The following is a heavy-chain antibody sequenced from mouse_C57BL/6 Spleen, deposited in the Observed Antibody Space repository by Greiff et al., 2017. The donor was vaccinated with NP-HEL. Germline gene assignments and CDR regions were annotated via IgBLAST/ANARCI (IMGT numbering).Heavy chain of an antibody. CDR3: AREDGYYYAMDY. CDR1: GYTFTSYW. CDR2: IYPSDSET. V-gene: IGHV1-61*01. Sequence: QVQLKQPGAELVRPGSSVKLSCKASGYTFTSYWMDWVKQRPGQGLEWIGNIYPSDSETHYNQKFKDKATLTVDKSSSTAYMQLSSLTSEDSAVYYCAREDGYYYAMDYWGQGTSVTVSS. J-gene: IGHJ4*01. D-gene: IGHD2-3*01.